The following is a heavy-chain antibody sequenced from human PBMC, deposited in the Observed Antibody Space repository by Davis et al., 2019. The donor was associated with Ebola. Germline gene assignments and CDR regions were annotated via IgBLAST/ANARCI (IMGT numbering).Heavy chain of an antibody. Sequence: PSETLSLTCTVSGGSISSYYWSWIRQPPGKGLEWIGFTYYSGSTNYNPSLKSRVTISVDTSKNQFSLKLGSVTAADTAVYYCARHHPGAVGDFDYWGQGTRVTVSS. D-gene: IGHD3-10*01. V-gene: IGHV4-59*08. CDR2: TYYSGST. J-gene: IGHJ4*02. CDR1: GGSISSYY. CDR3: ARHHPGAVGDFDY.